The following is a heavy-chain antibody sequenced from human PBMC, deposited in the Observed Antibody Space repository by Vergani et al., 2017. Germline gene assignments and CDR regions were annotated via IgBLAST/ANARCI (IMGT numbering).Heavy chain of an antibody. Sequence: DVHLAESGGGFFQPGGSLRLSCSASGFSFNSYWMHWVRQVPGKGLLWVSRIKSDGSITAYADSVKGRFTISRDNAQNTLYLQMNSLRAEDTAVYYCARNDYGREYFQHWGQGTLVTVSS. CDR3: ARNDYGREYFQH. J-gene: IGHJ1*01. D-gene: IGHD4-17*01. CDR2: IKSDGSIT. V-gene: IGHV3-74*03. CDR1: GFSFNSYW.